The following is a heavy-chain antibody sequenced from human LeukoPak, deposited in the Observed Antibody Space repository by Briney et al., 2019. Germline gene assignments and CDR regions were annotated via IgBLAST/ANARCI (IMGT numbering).Heavy chain of an antibody. CDR2: IYYSGST. V-gene: IGHV4-59*08. D-gene: IGHD5-12*01. CDR3: ARHQYSGYET. J-gene: IGHJ4*02. CDR1: GGSISSYY. Sequence: KSSETLSLTCTVSGGSISSYYWSWIRQPPGKGLEWIGYIYYSGSTNYNPSLKSRVTISVDTSKNQFSLKLSSVTAADTAVYYCARHQYSGYETWGQGTLVTVSS.